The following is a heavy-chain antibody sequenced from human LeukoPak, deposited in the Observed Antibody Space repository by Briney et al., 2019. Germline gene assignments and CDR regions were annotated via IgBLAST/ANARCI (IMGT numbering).Heavy chain of an antibody. J-gene: IGHJ3*02. Sequence: PGGSLRLSCAASGFTFSNYAMSWVRQAPGKGLEWVANIKQDGSEKYYVDSVKGRFTISRDNAKNSLYLQMNSLRAEDTAVYYCARDSASMLRFLEWSPNAFDIWGQGTMVTVSS. D-gene: IGHD3-3*01. V-gene: IGHV3-7*03. CDR1: GFTFSNYA. CDR2: IKQDGSEK. CDR3: ARDSASMLRFLEWSPNAFDI.